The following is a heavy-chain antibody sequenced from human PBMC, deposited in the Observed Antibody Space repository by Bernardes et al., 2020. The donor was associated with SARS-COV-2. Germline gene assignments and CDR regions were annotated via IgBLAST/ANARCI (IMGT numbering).Heavy chain of an antibody. CDR3: ARDRREGDIAYTYSYYYGMDV. J-gene: IGHJ6*02. V-gene: IGHV3-53*01. Sequence: GGSLRLSCAASGFIVSSNYMSWVRQAPGKGLEWVATIYSGGSTYYAESVKGRFTISRDNSKNTLYLQMNNLRAEDTAVYYCARDRREGDIAYTYSYYYGMDVWGQGTMVTVSS. CDR1: GFIVSSNY. D-gene: IGHD2-21*02. CDR2: IYSGGST.